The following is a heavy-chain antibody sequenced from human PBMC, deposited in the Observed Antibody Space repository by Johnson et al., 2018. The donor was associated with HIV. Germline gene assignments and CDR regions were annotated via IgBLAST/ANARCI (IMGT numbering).Heavy chain of an antibody. CDR1: GFTFSRYA. V-gene: IGHV3-30*04. CDR3: ARDKGTNFSGWYRESDAFDI. J-gene: IGHJ3*02. CDR2: ISSDGSHK. D-gene: IGHD6-19*01. Sequence: VQLLESGGGVVQPGRSLRLSCAASGFTFSRYALHWVRQAPGKGLKWVAVISSDGSHKYQAASLKGRFTISRHNSKNTLYLQMNSLRAEDTAVYYCARDKGTNFSGWYRESDAFDIWGQGTMVTVSS.